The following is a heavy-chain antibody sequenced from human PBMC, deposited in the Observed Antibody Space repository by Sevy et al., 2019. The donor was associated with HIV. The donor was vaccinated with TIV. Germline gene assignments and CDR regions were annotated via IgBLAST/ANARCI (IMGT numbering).Heavy chain of an antibody. CDR2: IYYSGRT. D-gene: IGHD3-3*01. J-gene: IGHJ6*02. Sequence: SETLSLTCTVSGGSISSYYWSWIRQPPGKGLEWIGYIYYSGRTNYNPSLKSRVTISVDTSKNQFSLKLSSVTAADTAMYYCARDRTYYDFWSGYYNYYYYGMDVWGQGTTVTVSS. CDR1: GGSISSYY. CDR3: ARDRTYYDFWSGYYNYYYYGMDV. V-gene: IGHV4-59*01.